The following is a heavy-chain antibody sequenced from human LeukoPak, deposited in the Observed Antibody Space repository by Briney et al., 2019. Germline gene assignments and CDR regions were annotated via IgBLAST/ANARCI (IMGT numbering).Heavy chain of an antibody. CDR1: GGSLSGYY. D-gene: IGHD5-12*01. V-gene: IGHV4-34*01. J-gene: IGHJ4*02. CDR3: ASNPYSGYDYSWGY. CDR2: INHSGST. Sequence: SETLTLTCAVYGGSLSGYYWSRIRQPPGKGLEWIGEINHSGSTNYNPSLKSRVTISVDTSKNQFSLKLSSVTAADTAVYYCASNPYSGYDYSWGYWGQGTLVTVSS.